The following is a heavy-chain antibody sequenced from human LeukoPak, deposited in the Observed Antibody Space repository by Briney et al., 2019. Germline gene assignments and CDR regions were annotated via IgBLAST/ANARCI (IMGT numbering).Heavy chain of an antibody. Sequence: SGTLSLTCTVSGGSISSSNWWIWVRPPPGKGQEWIGEIYHSGSPNYNPSLKSRVTISVDKSKNQFSLNLTSVTAADRAVYFCARAGRRTFAFDIWGPGTLVTVSS. V-gene: IGHV4-4*02. D-gene: IGHD1-26*01. CDR1: GGSISSSNW. J-gene: IGHJ3*02. CDR2: IYHSGSP. CDR3: ARAGRRTFAFDI.